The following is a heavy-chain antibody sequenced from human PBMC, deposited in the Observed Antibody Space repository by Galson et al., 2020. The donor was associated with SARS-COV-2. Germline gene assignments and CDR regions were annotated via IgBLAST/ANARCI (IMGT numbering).Heavy chain of an antibody. CDR1: GFTFNSHA. J-gene: IGHJ4*02. V-gene: IGHV3-33*01. CDR2: IFYDGSNT. Sequence: GESLKISCAASGFTFNSHAMHWVRQAPGKGLEWVAQIFYDGSNTYYVDSVKGRFTISRDNSENTVYLQMNNLRAEDTAVYYCARDGQSTSGWAFDYWGQGTLVTVSS. CDR3: ARDGQSTSGWAFDY. D-gene: IGHD6-19*01.